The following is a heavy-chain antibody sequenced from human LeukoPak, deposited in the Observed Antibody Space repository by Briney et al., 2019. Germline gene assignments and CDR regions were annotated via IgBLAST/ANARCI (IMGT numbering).Heavy chain of an antibody. Sequence: RASVKVSCTASGYTFTSYYMHWVRQAPGQGLEWMGRINPSGGSTSYAQKLQGRVIVTRDRSTSTVYMELSSLRSEDTAVYYCARVGPDYYGSGSLDYWGQGTLVTVSS. D-gene: IGHD3-10*01. V-gene: IGHV1-46*01. J-gene: IGHJ4*02. CDR2: INPSGGST. CDR1: GYTFTSYY. CDR3: ARVGPDYYGSGSLDY.